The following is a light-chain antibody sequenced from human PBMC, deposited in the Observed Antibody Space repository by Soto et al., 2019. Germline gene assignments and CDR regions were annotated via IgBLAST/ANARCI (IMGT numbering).Light chain of an antibody. CDR1: QGISNY. CDR3: QQYESLVH. J-gene: IGKJ4*01. Sequence: DIQMTQFPSSLSASVGDRVTLTCQASQGISNYLNWYQQKPGKAPKLLIYDASTLETGVPSRFSGSEYGTEFTFTISGLQPEDVATYYCQQYESLVHFGGGTKVDIK. V-gene: IGKV1-33*01. CDR2: DAS.